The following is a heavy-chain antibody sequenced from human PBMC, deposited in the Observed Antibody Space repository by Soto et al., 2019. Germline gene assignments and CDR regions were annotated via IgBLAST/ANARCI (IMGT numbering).Heavy chain of an antibody. Sequence: ASVKVSCKASGYTFTSYYMHWVRQAPGQGLEWMGIINPSGGSTSYAQKFQGRVTMTRDTSTSTVYMELSSLRSEDTAVYYCAVGVVVVAASVYYYYGMDVWGQGTTVTV. J-gene: IGHJ6*02. D-gene: IGHD2-15*01. CDR1: GYTFTSYY. CDR2: INPSGGST. CDR3: AVGVVVVAASVYYYYGMDV. V-gene: IGHV1-46*01.